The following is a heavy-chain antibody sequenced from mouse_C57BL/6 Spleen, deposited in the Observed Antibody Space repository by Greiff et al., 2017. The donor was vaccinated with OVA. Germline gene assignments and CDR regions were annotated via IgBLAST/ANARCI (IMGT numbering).Heavy chain of an antibody. V-gene: IGHV14-4*01. J-gene: IGHJ2*01. CDR3: TTSYYGSPYFDY. CDR2: IDPENGDT. D-gene: IGHD1-1*01. Sequence: VQLQQSGAELVRPGASVKLSCTASGFNIKDDYMHWVKQRPEQGLEWIGWIDPENGDTEYASKFQGKATITADTSSNTAYLQLSSLTSEDTAVYYCTTSYYGSPYFDYWGQGTTLTVSS. CDR1: GFNIKDDY.